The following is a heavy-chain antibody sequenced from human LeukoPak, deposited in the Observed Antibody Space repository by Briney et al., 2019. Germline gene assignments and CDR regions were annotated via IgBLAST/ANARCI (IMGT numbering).Heavy chain of an antibody. V-gene: IGHV4-59*01. Sequence: SETLSLTCTVSGGSISGYYWSWIRQPPGKGLEWIGYIYYSGNTNYNPSLKSRVTLSVDTSTNQLFLKLSSVTAADTAVYYCARGWDTGYFYYGMDVWGPGTTVTVSS. CDR2: IYYSGNT. CDR1: GGSISGYY. D-gene: IGHD5-18*01. CDR3: ARGWDTGYFYYGMDV. J-gene: IGHJ6*02.